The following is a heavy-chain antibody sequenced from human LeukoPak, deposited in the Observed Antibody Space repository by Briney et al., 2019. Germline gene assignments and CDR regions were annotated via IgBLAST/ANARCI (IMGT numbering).Heavy chain of an antibody. CDR1: GGSISSYY. J-gene: IGHJ3*02. D-gene: IGHD2-21*01. V-gene: IGHV4-59*08. CDR3: ARLGIGDAFDI. Sequence: SETLSLTCTVSGGSISSYYWSWIRQPPGEGLEWIGYIYYSGSTNYNPSLKSRVTISVDTSKNQFSLKLSSVTAADTAVYYCARLGIGDAFDIWGQGTMVTVSS. CDR2: IYYSGST.